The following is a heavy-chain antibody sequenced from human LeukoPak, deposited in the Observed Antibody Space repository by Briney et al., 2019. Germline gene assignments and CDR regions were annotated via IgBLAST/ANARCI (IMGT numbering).Heavy chain of an antibody. V-gene: IGHV3-9*01. CDR3: GKDGRCSGGSCYSTTWFDP. Sequence: GRSLRLSCVASGFNFGDYDMHWVRQPPGKGLEWVSSISWNSGIIGYADSVKGRFTISRDNAKNSLYLQMNSLRPEDTAFYYCGKDGRCSGGSCYSTTWFDPWGQGTLVTVSS. CDR1: GFNFGDYD. J-gene: IGHJ5*02. D-gene: IGHD2-15*01. CDR2: ISWNSGII.